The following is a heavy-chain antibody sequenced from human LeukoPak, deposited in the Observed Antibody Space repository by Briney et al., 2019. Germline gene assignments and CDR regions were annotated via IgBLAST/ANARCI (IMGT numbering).Heavy chain of an antibody. D-gene: IGHD6-13*01. V-gene: IGHV4-4*02. CDR2: IYHSGST. CDR3: ARGVAAAVSPNWFDP. Sequence: PSGTLSLTCAVSGGSISSSNWWSWVRQPPGKGLEWIGEIYHSGSTNYNPSLKSRVTISVDKSKNQFSLKLSSVTAADTAVYYCARGVAAAVSPNWFDPWGQGTLVTVSS. CDR1: GGSISSSNW. J-gene: IGHJ5*02.